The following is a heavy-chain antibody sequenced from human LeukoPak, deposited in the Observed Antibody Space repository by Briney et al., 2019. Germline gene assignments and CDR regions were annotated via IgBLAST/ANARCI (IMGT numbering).Heavy chain of an antibody. D-gene: IGHD3-10*02. CDR1: GFTFSSYD. V-gene: IGHV3-21*01. Sequence: PGGGLRLSRAASGFTFSSYDMNWVRQARGKGLEWVVSMSSRSQSMYYAGSVTGRFTTSRDNAKNSLYLQMNSLRDEDTAVYWCARDYVAYAPLDYWGQGTLVTVPS. J-gene: IGHJ4*02. CDR3: ARDYVAYAPLDY. CDR2: MSSRSQSM.